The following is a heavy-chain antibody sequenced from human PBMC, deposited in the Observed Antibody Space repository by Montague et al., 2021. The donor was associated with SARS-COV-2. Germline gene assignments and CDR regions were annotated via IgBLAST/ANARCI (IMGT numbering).Heavy chain of an antibody. V-gene: IGHV4-31*03. D-gene: IGHD6-25*01. Sequence: TLSLTCTVSGGSISGGVYYWSWVRQHPGKGLECLGYIYFSGTTYYNPSLKSRLTISVDPSQNQFSLNLNSVTAADTAVYYCARGPGITASDGAFDIWGQGKMVTVSS. J-gene: IGHJ3*02. CDR3: ARGPGITASDGAFDI. CDR1: GGSISGGVYY. CDR2: IYFSGTT.